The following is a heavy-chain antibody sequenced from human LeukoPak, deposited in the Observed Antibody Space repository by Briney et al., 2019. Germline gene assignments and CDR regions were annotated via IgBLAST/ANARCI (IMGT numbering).Heavy chain of an antibody. Sequence: NPGGSLRLSCAASGFTFSGYYMSWIRQAPGKGLEWVAYISSSDSTIYYADSVKGRFTISRDNAKRSLYLQMNSLRVEDTAVYYCARELAMIVVVGTFDYWGQGTRVTVSS. CDR2: ISSSDSTI. J-gene: IGHJ4*02. CDR3: ARELAMIVVVGTFDY. D-gene: IGHD3-22*01. V-gene: IGHV3-11*01. CDR1: GFTFSGYY.